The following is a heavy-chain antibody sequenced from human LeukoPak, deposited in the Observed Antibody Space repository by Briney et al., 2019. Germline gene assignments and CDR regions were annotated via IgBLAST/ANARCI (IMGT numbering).Heavy chain of an antibody. CDR2: IYYSGST. V-gene: IGHV4-31*03. Sequence: SETLSLTCTVSGGSISSGGYYWSWIRQHPGKGLEWIGYIYYSGSTYYNPSLKSRVTISVDTSKNQFSLKLSSVTAADTAVYYCAGYCSSTSCSLFDYWGQETLVTVSS. J-gene: IGHJ4*02. CDR1: GGSISSGGYY. D-gene: IGHD2-2*01. CDR3: AGYCSSTSCSLFDY.